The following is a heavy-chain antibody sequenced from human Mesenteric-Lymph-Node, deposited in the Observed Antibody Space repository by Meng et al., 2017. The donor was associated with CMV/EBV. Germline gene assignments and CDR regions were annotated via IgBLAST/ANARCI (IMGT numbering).Heavy chain of an antibody. J-gene: IGHJ5*02. CDR3: ARTAVGSSSWQNWFDP. CDR2: INTNTGNP. D-gene: IGHD6-13*01. V-gene: IGHV7-4-1*02. CDR1: YTFTSYA. Sequence: YTFTSYAMNWVRQAPGQGLEWMGWINTNTGNPTYAQGFTGRFVFSLDTSVSTASLQISGLKAEDTAVYYCARTAVGSSSWQNWFDPWGQGTLVTVSS.